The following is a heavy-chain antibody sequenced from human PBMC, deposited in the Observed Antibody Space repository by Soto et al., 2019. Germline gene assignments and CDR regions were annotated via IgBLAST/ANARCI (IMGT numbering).Heavy chain of an antibody. J-gene: IGHJ6*03. D-gene: IGHD6-6*01. Sequence: EVQLAESGGGLAQPGGSLRLSCAASGFTLSGYAMDWVRQAPGKGLEYVSGISSNGVGTYYAKSVQGRFTISRDNSNNTVYLQMGSLRPEAMAVSYCAWRARPYFYYMDVWGKGTTVTVSS. V-gene: IGHV3-64*01. CDR2: ISSNGVGT. CDR1: GFTLSGYA. CDR3: AWRARPYFYYMDV.